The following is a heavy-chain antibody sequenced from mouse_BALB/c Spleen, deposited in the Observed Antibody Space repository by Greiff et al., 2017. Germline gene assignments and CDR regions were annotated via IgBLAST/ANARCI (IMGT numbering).Heavy chain of an antibody. CDR1: GYSITSGYY. D-gene: IGHD2-4*01. J-gene: IGHJ4*01. V-gene: IGHV3-6*02. CDR2: ISYDGSN. Sequence: VQLKQSGPGLVKPSQSLSLTCSVTGYSITSGYYWNWIRQFPGNKLEWMGYISYDGSNNYNPSLKNRISITRDTSKNQFFLKLNSVTTEDTATYYCARDRAIYYDPSYAMDYWGQGTSVTVSS. CDR3: ARDRAIYYDPSYAMDY.